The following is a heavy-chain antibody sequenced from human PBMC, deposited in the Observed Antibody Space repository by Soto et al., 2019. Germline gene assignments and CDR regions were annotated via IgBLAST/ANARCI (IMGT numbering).Heavy chain of an antibody. CDR1: GDSVSSKSAA. CDR2: XXYXSXXXT. D-gene: IGHD1-26*01. Sequence: SQTLSLTCAISGDSVSSKSAAWNWIRQSPSRGLEWXGRXXYXSXXXTXXAVSVKSRITINPDTSKNQFYLQLNSVTPEDTAVYYCTRALSGSYDPWGQGTLVTASS. CDR3: TRALSGSYDP. V-gene: IGHV6-1*01. J-gene: IGHJ5*02.